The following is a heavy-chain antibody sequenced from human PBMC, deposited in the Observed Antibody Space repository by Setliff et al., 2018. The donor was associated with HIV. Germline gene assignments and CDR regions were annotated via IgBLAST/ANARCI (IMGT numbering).Heavy chain of an antibody. J-gene: IGHJ3*02. CDR1: GGTFSSYA. D-gene: IGHD3-22*01. Sequence: SVKVSCKASGGTFSSYAIRWVRQAPGQGLEWMGGIIPIFVTANYAQKFQSRLMITTDESTSTAYMELSSLRCEDTAVYYCARERVTQHYYDSSLNRAFDIWGQGTMVTVSS. V-gene: IGHV1-69*05. CDR2: IIPIFVTA. CDR3: ARERVTQHYYDSSLNRAFDI.